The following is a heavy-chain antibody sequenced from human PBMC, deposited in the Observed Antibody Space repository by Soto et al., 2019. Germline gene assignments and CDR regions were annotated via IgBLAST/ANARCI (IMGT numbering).Heavy chain of an antibody. CDR3: AREGNCSGGSCYSTYYYGMDV. CDR1: GFTFSSYA. J-gene: IGHJ6*02. D-gene: IGHD2-15*01. Sequence: QVQLVESGGGVVQPGRSLRLSCAASGFTFSSYAMHWVRQAPGKGLEWVAVISYDGSNKYYADSVKGRFTISRDNSKNTLYLQMNSLRAEDTAVYYCAREGNCSGGSCYSTYYYGMDVWGQGTTVTVSS. CDR2: ISYDGSNK. V-gene: IGHV3-30-3*01.